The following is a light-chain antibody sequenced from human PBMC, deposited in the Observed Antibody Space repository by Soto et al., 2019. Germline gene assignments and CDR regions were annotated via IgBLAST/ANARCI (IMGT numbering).Light chain of an antibody. J-gene: IGLJ2*01. Sequence: QLVLTQPPSASGTPGQRVTISCSGSSSNIGSKYVYWYQQLPGTAPKLLMYRNNQRPSGVPDRFSGSKSGTSASLAISGLRSEDEADYYCAAWDAGVSGPAFGGGTKSPS. V-gene: IGLV1-47*01. CDR3: AAWDAGVSGPA. CDR1: SSNIGSKY. CDR2: RNN.